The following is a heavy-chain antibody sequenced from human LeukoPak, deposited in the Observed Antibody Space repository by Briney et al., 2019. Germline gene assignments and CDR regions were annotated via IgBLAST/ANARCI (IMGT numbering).Heavy chain of an antibody. CDR1: GFTFSSSW. D-gene: IGHD3-22*01. Sequence: GGSLRLSCAASGFTFSSSWMHWVRQGPGKGLEWVSRVNSDGSRTTYAGSVKGRFTISRDNAKNTLYLQMNSLRAEDTAVYYCARVVDDYDSGGFSWFDYWGQGTLVTVSS. CDR3: ARVVDDYDSGGFSWFDY. CDR2: VNSDGSRT. J-gene: IGHJ4*02. V-gene: IGHV3-74*03.